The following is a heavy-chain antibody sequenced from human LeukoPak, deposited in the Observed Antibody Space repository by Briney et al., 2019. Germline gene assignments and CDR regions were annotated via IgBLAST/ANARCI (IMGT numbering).Heavy chain of an antibody. D-gene: IGHD6-19*01. Sequence: GGSLRLSCAASGFTFRSYGMHWVRQAPGKGLEWVSIIYSGGSTNYADSVKGRLTISRDNSKNTLYLQMNNLRAEDTAVYYCARGLPPAVADPPLDYWGQGTLVTVSS. V-gene: IGHV3-53*01. CDR3: ARGLPPAVADPPLDY. J-gene: IGHJ4*02. CDR1: GFTFRSYG. CDR2: IYSGGST.